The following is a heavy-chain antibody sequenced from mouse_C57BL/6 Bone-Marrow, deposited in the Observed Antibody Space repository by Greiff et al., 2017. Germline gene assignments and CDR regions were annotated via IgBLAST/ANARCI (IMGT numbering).Heavy chain of an antibody. J-gene: IGHJ2*01. D-gene: IGHD2-4*01. CDR2: IDPENGDT. Sequence: EVQLQQSGAELVRPGASVKLSCTASGFNIKDDYMHWVKQRPEQGLEWIGWIDPENGDTEYASKFQGKATITADTSSNTAYLQLSSLTSEDTAVYYWTTVDYDYFDYWGQGTTLTVSS. CDR1: GFNIKDDY. CDR3: TTVDYDYFDY. V-gene: IGHV14-4*01.